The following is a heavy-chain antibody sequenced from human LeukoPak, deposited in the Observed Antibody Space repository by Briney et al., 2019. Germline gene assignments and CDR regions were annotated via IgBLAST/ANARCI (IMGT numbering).Heavy chain of an antibody. CDR2: INSDRSST. D-gene: IGHD4-17*01. CDR1: GFTFSSYW. J-gene: IGHJ1*01. Sequence: GGSLRLSCAASGFTFSSYWMHWVRHAPGKGLVWVSRINSDRSSTTYAACVKCRFTISRDNAKNTLYRQMNSLRAEDTAAYYCARDSFDYGDYVSEYFQHWGQGTLVTVSS. V-gene: IGHV3-74*01. CDR3: ARDSFDYGDYVSEYFQH.